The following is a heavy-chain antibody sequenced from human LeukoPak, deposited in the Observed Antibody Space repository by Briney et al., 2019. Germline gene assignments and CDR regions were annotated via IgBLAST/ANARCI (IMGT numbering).Heavy chain of an antibody. CDR1: GYTFTSYD. CDR2: MNPNSGNT. V-gene: IGHV1-8*01. J-gene: IGHJ4*02. D-gene: IGHD3-22*01. CDR3: ARGHDSSGYYHLDY. Sequence: GASVKVSCKASGYTFTSYDINWVRQATGQGLGWMGWMNPNSGNTGYAQKFQGRVTMTRNTSISTAYMELSSLRSEDTAVYYCARGHDSSGYYHLDYWGQGTLVTVSS.